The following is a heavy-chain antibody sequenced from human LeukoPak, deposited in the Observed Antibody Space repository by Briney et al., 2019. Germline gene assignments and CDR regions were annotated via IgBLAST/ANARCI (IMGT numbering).Heavy chain of an antibody. D-gene: IGHD4-17*01. CDR2: IYTSGST. V-gene: IGHV4-4*07. CDR1: GGSISSYY. J-gene: IGHJ4*02. Sequence: SETLSLTCSVSGGSISSYYWSWIRQPAGKGLEWIGRIYTSGSTNYNPSLKSRVTMSVDTSKNQFSLKLSSVTAADTAVYYCARSRAAYGDYGLFDYWGQGTLVTVSS. CDR3: ARSRAAYGDYGLFDY.